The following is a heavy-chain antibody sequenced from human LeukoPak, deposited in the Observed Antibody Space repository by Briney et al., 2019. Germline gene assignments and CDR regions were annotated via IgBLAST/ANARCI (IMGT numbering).Heavy chain of an antibody. CDR1: GGSISSYY. Sequence: SETLSLTCTVSGGSISSYYWSWLRQPAGKGVEWIGRIYTSGTTNYNPSLKSRVTMSVDTSKNPFSLKLSSVTAADTAVYYCAREGSNTYNWFAPWGQGTLVTVSS. J-gene: IGHJ5*02. D-gene: IGHD6-13*01. CDR3: AREGSNTYNWFAP. V-gene: IGHV4-4*07. CDR2: IYTSGTT.